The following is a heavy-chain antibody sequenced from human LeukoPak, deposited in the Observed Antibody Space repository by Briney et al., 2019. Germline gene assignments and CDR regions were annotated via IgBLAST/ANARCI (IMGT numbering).Heavy chain of an antibody. CDR2: IKEDGSEK. J-gene: IGHJ3*02. CDR1: GFTFSNYW. CDR3: ARDPDILTGISFDI. Sequence: GGSLRLSCAASGFTFSNYWMTWVRQAPSKGLEWVAAIKEDGSEKYYVDSVKGRFTISRDNAKNSLFLQMNSLRVEDTAVYYCARDPDILTGISFDIWGQGTMVTVSS. D-gene: IGHD3-9*01. V-gene: IGHV3-7*05.